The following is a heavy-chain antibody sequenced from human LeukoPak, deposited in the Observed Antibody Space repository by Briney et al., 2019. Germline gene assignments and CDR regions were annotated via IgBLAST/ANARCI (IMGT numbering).Heavy chain of an antibody. CDR1: GFTVSSYY. J-gene: IGHJ4*02. CDR2: IYSGGSP. D-gene: IGHD1-1*01. Sequence: GGSLRLSCAASGFTVSSYYMSWVRQAPGKGLEWGSVIYSGGSPYYADYVKGRFTISRHNSKNTLYLQMNSLRAEDTAVYYCARDQGQRYGFDYWGQGTLVTVSS. V-gene: IGHV3-53*04. CDR3: ARDQGQRYGFDY.